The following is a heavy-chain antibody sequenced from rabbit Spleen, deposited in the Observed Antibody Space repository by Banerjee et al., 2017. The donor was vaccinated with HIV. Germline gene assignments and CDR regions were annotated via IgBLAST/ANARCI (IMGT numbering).Heavy chain of an antibody. D-gene: IGHD6-1*01. Sequence: QSLEESGGDLVKPEGSLTLTCTASGFSFDSNHYMCWVRQAPGKGLEWIACIDSGSSGNTYYASWAKGRFTISKPSSTTVTLQMTSLAAADTATYFCARGSGAVVNYASLWGPGTLVTVS. J-gene: IGHJ6*01. CDR2: IDSGSSGNT. V-gene: IGHV1S40*01. CDR1: GFSFDSNHY. CDR3: ARGSGAVVNYASL.